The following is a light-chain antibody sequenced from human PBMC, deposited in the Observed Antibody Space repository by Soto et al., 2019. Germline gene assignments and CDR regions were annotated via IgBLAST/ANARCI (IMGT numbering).Light chain of an antibody. V-gene: IGKV1-5*03. CDR1: QSITDW. CDR2: KAS. J-gene: IGKJ1*01. CDR3: QYYDNYSWT. Sequence: DIQMTQSPSTLPASVGDRVTITCRASQSITDWLAWYQQKPGKAPKFLIYKASNLESGVPSRFSGSGSGTEFTLTISSVQPDDFATYYCQYYDNYSWTFGQGTKVEIK.